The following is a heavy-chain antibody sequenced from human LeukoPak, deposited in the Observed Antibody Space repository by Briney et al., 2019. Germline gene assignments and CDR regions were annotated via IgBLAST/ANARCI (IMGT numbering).Heavy chain of an antibody. J-gene: IGHJ4*02. CDR2: ISGSGDIT. V-gene: IGHV3-23*01. CDR1: GFTFSNYA. D-gene: IGHD3-3*01. CDR3: AKDFWSGYRDPHFDY. Sequence: GGSLRLSCAASGFTFSNYAMNWVRQAPGKGLEWVSVISGSGDITYYADSVKGRFTISRDNSKNTLYLQINSLRAEDTAIYYCAKDFWSGYRDPHFDYWGQGTLVTVSS.